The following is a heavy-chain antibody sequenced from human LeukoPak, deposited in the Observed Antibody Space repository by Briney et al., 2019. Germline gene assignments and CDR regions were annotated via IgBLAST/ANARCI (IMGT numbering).Heavy chain of an antibody. CDR1: GGSISSGSYY. CDR2: IYTSGST. D-gene: IGHD5-18*01. Sequence: SETLSLTCTVSGGSISSGSYYWTWIRQPAGKGLEWIGRIYTSGSTNYNPSLKSRVTISVDTSKNQFSLKLSSVTAADTAVYYCARVDTAMVGFDYWGQGTLVTVSS. CDR3: ARVDTAMVGFDY. V-gene: IGHV4-61*02. J-gene: IGHJ4*02.